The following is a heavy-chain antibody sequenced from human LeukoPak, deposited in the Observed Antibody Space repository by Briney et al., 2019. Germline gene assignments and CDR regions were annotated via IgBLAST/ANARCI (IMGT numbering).Heavy chain of an antibody. D-gene: IGHD2-2*02. V-gene: IGHV3-20*01. CDR3: ARAYCSSTSCYNYYYYMDV. CDR2: ISWNGGST. J-gene: IGHJ6*03. Sequence: GGSLRLSCAASGFTFDDYGMSWVRQAPGQGLEWVTGISWNGGSTGYADSVKGRFTISRDNAKNSLYLQMNSLRAEDTALYHCARAYCSSTSCYNYYYYMDVWGKGTTATVSS. CDR1: GFTFDDYG.